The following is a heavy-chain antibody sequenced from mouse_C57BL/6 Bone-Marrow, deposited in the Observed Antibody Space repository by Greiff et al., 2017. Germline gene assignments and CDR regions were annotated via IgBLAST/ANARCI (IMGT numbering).Heavy chain of an antibody. CDR3: ASYYYGSSNPFDY. Sequence: VKLVGVGPPAGEAGGAVKIFFQGSGYAFRCPLGKWGEQRPGKGRGWIAWIYPGDGDTNYNGKFKGKATLTADKSSSTAYMQLSSLTSEDSAVYFCASYYYGSSNPFDYWGQGTTLTVSS. J-gene: IGHJ2*01. CDR2: IYPGDGDT. V-gene: IGHV1-82*01. D-gene: IGHD1-1*01. CDR1: GYAFRCPL.